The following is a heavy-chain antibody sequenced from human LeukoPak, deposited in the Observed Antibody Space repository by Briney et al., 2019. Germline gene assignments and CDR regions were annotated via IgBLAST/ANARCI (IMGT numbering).Heavy chain of an antibody. CDR2: ISWNSGSI. Sequence: GGSLRLSCAASGFTFDDYAMHWVRQAPGKGLEWVSGISWNSGSIGYADSVKGRLTISRDNAKNSLYLQMNSLRAEDTALYYCAKADSSGWYETGFDYWGQGTLVTVSS. J-gene: IGHJ4*02. CDR1: GFTFDDYA. V-gene: IGHV3-9*01. CDR3: AKADSSGWYETGFDY. D-gene: IGHD6-19*01.